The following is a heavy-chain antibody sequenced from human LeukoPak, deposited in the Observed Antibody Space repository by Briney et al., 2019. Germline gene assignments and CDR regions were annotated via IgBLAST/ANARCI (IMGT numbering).Heavy chain of an antibody. CDR1: GGTFSSYA. CDR3: ARGLGYCISTSCYGAAY. D-gene: IGHD2-2*01. CDR2: IIPIFGTA. V-gene: IGHV1-69*05. J-gene: IGHJ4*02. Sequence: GASVKVSCKASGGTFSSYAISWVRQAPGQGLEWMGGIIPIFGTANYAQKFQGRVTITTDESTSTAYMELSSLRSEDTAVYYCARGLGYCISTSCYGAAYWGQGTLVTVSS.